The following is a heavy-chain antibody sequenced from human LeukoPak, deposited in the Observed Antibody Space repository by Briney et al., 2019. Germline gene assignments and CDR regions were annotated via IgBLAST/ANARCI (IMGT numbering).Heavy chain of an antibody. D-gene: IGHD1-26*01. J-gene: IGHJ6*03. Sequence: GGSLRLSCAASGFTFDDYAMHWVRQAPGKGLEWVSGISWNSGSIGYADSVKGRFTISRDNAKNSLYLQMNSLRAEDTAVYYCARKVGANTPMYYYYYMDVWGKGTTVNVPS. CDR1: GFTFDDYA. CDR2: ISWNSGSI. V-gene: IGHV3-9*01. CDR3: ARKVGANTPMYYYYYMDV.